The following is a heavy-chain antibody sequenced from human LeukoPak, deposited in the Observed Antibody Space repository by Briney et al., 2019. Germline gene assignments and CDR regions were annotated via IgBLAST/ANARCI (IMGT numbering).Heavy chain of an antibody. CDR3: GRGMTEAYGSDY. CDR1: GFTFSSYW. V-gene: IGHV3-74*01. CDR2: INPAGTTV. D-gene: IGHD3-10*01. Sequence: PGGSLRLSCAASGFTFSSYWMHWVRQAPGKGLVWVSHINPAGTTVFYADSVKGRFTISRDNAKNTVFLQMSSLGAEDTAVYYCGRGMTEAYGSDYWGQGTLVTVSS. J-gene: IGHJ4*02.